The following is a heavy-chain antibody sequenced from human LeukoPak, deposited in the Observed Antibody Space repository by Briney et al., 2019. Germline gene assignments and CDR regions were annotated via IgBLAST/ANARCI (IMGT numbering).Heavy chain of an antibody. D-gene: IGHD3-3*01. CDR1: GDSMSTYY. CDR3: ARGPSTIFGLYYFDY. Sequence: SETLSLTCTVSGDSMSTYYWSSIRQPAGKGLEWVGRVYTSGSTNYNPSLNSRVTISVDNSKNHFSLRLTSVTAADTAMYYCARGPSTIFGLYYFDYWGQGTLVTVSS. J-gene: IGHJ4*02. V-gene: IGHV4-4*07. CDR2: VYTSGST.